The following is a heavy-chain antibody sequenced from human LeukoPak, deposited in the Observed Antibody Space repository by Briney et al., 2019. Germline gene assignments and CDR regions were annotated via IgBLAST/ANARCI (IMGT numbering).Heavy chain of an antibody. CDR1: GFAFSSCA. D-gene: IGHD4-17*01. V-gene: IGHV3-23*01. CDR3: AKGVTTVRIYYHGMDV. Sequence: GGSLRLSCAASGFAFSSCAMSWVRQAPGKGLEWVSLISGSGDSRYYADSVKGRFTISRDNAKNTLWLQMNSLRAEDTAVYYCAKGVTTVRIYYHGMDVWGQGTTVTVSS. J-gene: IGHJ6*02. CDR2: ISGSGDSR.